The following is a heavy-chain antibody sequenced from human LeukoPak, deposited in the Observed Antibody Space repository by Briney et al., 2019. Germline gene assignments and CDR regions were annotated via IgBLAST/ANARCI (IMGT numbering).Heavy chain of an antibody. D-gene: IGHD6-19*01. V-gene: IGHV3-30*18. J-gene: IGHJ4*02. CDR1: GFTFSSYG. CDR3: AKDHSSGWYYFDY. CDR2: ISYDGSNK. Sequence: GGSLRLSCAASGFTFSSYGMHWVRQAPGKGLEWVAVISYDGSNKYYADSVKGRFTISRDSSKNTLYLQMNSLRAEDTAVYYCAKDHSSGWYYFDYWGQGTLVTVSS.